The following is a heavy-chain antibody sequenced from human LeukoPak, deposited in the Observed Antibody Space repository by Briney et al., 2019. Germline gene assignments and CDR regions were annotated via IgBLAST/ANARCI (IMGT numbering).Heavy chain of an antibody. V-gene: IGHV3-30*02. CDR2: IRYDGSNE. J-gene: IGHJ4*02. CDR3: ARARFSSGYYLDN. D-gene: IGHD3-22*01. CDR1: RFTFSSYG. Sequence: GGSLRLSCAASRFTFSSYGTHWVRQAPGKGLEGVAFIRYDGSNEYYADSVKGRFTISRDNSKNTLYLQMNSLRPDDTAVYYCARARFSSGYYLDNWGQGTLVTVSS.